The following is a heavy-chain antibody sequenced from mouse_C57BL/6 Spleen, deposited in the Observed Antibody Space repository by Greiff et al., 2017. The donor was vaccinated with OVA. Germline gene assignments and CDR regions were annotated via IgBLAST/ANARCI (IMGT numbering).Heavy chain of an antibody. V-gene: IGHV3-6*01. Sequence: EVQLQESGPGLVKPSQSLSLTCSVTGYSITSGYYWNWIRQFPGNKLEWMGYISYDGSNNYNPSLKNRISITRDTSKNQFFLKLNSVTTEDTATYYCAREGNYDYDDGYAMDYWGQGTSVTVSS. CDR2: ISYDGSN. J-gene: IGHJ4*01. D-gene: IGHD2-4*01. CDR1: GYSITSGYY. CDR3: AREGNYDYDDGYAMDY.